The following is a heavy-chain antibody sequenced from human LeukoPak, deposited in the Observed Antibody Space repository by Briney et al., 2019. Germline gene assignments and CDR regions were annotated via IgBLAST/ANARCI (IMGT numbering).Heavy chain of an antibody. CDR3: ARKIAAAGLFWFDP. D-gene: IGHD6-13*01. Sequence: KPSETLSLTCTVSGGSISSYYWSWIRQPPGKGLEWIGEINHSGSTNYNPSLKSRVTISVDTSKNQFSLKLSSVTAADTAVYYCARKIAAAGLFWFDPWGQGTLVTVSS. V-gene: IGHV4-34*01. J-gene: IGHJ5*02. CDR1: GGSISSYY. CDR2: INHSGST.